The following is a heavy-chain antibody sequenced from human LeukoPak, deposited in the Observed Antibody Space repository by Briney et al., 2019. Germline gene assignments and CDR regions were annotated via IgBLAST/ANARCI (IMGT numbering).Heavy chain of an antibody. CDR1: GFTFSSYS. J-gene: IGHJ4*02. CDR3: ARVRNYYDSSGLDY. CDR2: IWYDGSNK. Sequence: GGSLRLSCAASGFTFSSYSMHWVRQAPGKGLEWVAVIWYDGSNKYYADSVKGRFTISRDNSKNTLYLQMNSLRAEDTAVYYCARVRNYYDSSGLDYWGQGTLVTVSS. V-gene: IGHV3-33*08. D-gene: IGHD3-22*01.